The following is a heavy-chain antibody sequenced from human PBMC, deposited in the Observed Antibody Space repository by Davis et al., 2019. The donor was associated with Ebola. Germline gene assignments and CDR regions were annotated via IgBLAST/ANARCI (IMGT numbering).Heavy chain of an antibody. V-gene: IGHV4-34*01. CDR2: INHSGST. CDR1: GGYISGYY. J-gene: IGHJ5*02. CDR3: ARRGTSSWYAGWFDP. Sequence: SETLSLTCTVSGGYISGYYWSWIRQPPGKGLEWIGEINHSGSTNYNPSLKSRVTISVDTSKNQFSLKLSSVTAADTAMYYCARRGTSSWYAGWFDPWGQGTLVTVSS. D-gene: IGHD6-13*01.